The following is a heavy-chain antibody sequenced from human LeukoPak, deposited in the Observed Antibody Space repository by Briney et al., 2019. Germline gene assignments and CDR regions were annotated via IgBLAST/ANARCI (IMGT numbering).Heavy chain of an antibody. CDR1: GYTFTSYG. J-gene: IGHJ4*02. Sequence: SVKVSCKASGYTFTSYGISWVRQAPGQGLEWMGGIIPIFGTANYAQKFQGRVTITADKSTSTAYMELSSLRSEDTAVYYCARLAVVVTANDYWGQGTLVTVSS. V-gene: IGHV1-69*06. D-gene: IGHD2-21*02. CDR3: ARLAVVVTANDY. CDR2: IIPIFGTA.